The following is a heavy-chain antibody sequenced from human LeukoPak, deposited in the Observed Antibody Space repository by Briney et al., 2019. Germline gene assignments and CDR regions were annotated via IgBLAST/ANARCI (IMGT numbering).Heavy chain of an antibody. V-gene: IGHV3-21*01. CDR2: ISSSSSYI. CDR1: GFTFSSYS. CDR3: ARDRSDCSGGSCYSKYYYYYGMDV. D-gene: IGHD2-15*01. J-gene: IGHJ6*02. Sequence: GGSPRLSCAASGFTFSSYSMNWVRQAPGKGLEWVSSISSSSSYIYYADSVKGRFTISRDNAKNSLYLQMNSLRAEDTAVYYCARDRSDCSGGSCYSKYYYYYGMDVWGQGTTVTVSS.